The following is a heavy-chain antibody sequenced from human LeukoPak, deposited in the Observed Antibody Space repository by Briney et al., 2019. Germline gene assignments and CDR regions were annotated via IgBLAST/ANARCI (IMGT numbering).Heavy chain of an antibody. V-gene: IGHV3-7*01. Sequence: GGSLRLSCVASGFTFSSYWMTWVRQAPGTGLEWVASIKYDGSEKYYVDSVKGRFTISRDNVKNSLYLQMNSLRADDTALYYCARGGWLAFDYWGQGTPVTVSS. CDR3: ARGGWLAFDY. CDR1: GFTFSSYW. CDR2: IKYDGSEK. D-gene: IGHD3-10*01. J-gene: IGHJ4*02.